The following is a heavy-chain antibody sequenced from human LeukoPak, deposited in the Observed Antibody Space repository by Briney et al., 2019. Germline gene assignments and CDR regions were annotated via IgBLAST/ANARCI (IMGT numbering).Heavy chain of an antibody. V-gene: IGHV4-61*01. CDR1: GGSVSSGSYY. CDR2: IYYSGST. CDR3: ARAMETTYYDFWSGYQINWFDP. Sequence: PSETLSLTCTVSGGSVSSGSYYWGWIRQPPGKGLEWIGYIYYSGSTNYNPSLKSRVTISLDTSKNQFSLKLSSVTAADTAVYYCARAMETTYYDFWSGYQINWFDPWGQGTLVTVSS. D-gene: IGHD3-3*01. J-gene: IGHJ5*02.